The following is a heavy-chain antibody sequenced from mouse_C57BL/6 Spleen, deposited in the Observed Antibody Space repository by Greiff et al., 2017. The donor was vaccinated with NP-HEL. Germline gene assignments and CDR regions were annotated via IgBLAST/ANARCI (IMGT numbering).Heavy chain of an antibody. CDR2: IDPSDSET. V-gene: IGHV1-52*01. Sequence: QVQLKESGAELVRPGSSVKLSCKASGYTFTSYWMHWVKQRPIQGLEWIGNIDPSDSETHYNQKFKDKATLTVDKSSSTAYMQLSSLTSEDSAVYYCALGSSPWFAYWGQGTLVTVSA. J-gene: IGHJ3*01. CDR1: GYTFTSYW. D-gene: IGHD1-1*01. CDR3: ALGSSPWFAY.